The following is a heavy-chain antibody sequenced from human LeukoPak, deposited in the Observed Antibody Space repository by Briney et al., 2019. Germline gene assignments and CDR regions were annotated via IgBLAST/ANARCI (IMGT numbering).Heavy chain of an antibody. V-gene: IGHV3-33*01. CDR2: IWYDGSNK. Sequence: GGSLRLSCAASGFTFSSYGMPWVRQAPGKGLEWVAVIWYDGSNKYYADSVKGRFTISRDNSKNTLYLQMNSLRAEDTAVYYCARAQRLDYYDSSGYSEYYFDYWGQGTLVTASS. CDR1: GFTFSSYG. CDR3: ARAQRLDYYDSSGYSEYYFDY. J-gene: IGHJ4*02. D-gene: IGHD3-22*01.